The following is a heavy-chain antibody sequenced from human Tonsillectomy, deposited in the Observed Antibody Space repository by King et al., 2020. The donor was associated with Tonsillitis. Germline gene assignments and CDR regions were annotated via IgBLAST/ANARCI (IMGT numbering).Heavy chain of an antibody. J-gene: IGHJ4*02. D-gene: IGHD3-10*01. CDR3: AREADRGFGEYTPYYFDN. V-gene: IGHV3-21*01. CDR2: ISATSGFK. CDR1: GFTFNTYS. Sequence: EVQLVESGGGLVKPGGSLRLSCAASGFTFNTYSMNWVRQAPGKGLEWVSSISATSGFKYYADSLKGRFTVSRDNIKNSLYLQLNSLRAEDTAVYYCAREADRGFGEYTPYYFDNWGQGTLVTVSS.